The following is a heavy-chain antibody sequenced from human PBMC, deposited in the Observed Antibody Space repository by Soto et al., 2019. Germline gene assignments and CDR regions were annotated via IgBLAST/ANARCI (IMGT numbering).Heavy chain of an antibody. CDR1: GPTFISYA. J-gene: IGHJ4*02. Sequence: QVQLVQAGAEVKEPGSSVKVSCKSSGPTFISYAISWVRQAPGQGLEWMGGFVPIFGTPNYAQKFQGRITITADESTSTAYMELSSLTVEDTAVFYCAGPHERLVPAGLFDYCGQGTLVIVSS. D-gene: IGHD2-2*01. CDR3: AGPHERLVPAGLFDY. CDR2: FVPIFGTP. V-gene: IGHV1-69*12.